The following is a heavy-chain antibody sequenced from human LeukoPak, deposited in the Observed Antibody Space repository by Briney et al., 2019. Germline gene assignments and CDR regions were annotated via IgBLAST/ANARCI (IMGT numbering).Heavy chain of an antibody. D-gene: IGHD4-23*01. CDR1: GFTFSSYS. J-gene: IGHJ6*02. Sequence: GGSLRLSCAASGFTFSSYSMSWVRQAPGKGLEWVSSISSSSSYIYYADSVKGRFTISRDNAKNSLYLQMNSLRAEDTAVYYCARDITPDYGGYTKFNLLQGYYYYYGMDVWGQGTTVTVSS. V-gene: IGHV3-21*01. CDR2: ISSSSSYI. CDR3: ARDITPDYGGYTKFNLLQGYYYYYGMDV.